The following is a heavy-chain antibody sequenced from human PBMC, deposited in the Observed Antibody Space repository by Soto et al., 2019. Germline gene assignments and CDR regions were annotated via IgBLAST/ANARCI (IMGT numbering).Heavy chain of an antibody. CDR2: IYYSGST. V-gene: IGHV4-31*03. Sequence: SETLSLTCTVSGGSISSGGYYWTWIRQHPGKGLEWIGYIYYSGSTYYNPSLKSRVTISVDTSKNQFSLKLSSVTAADTAVYYCARSTGYDTATTIDYWGQGTLVTVSS. CDR1: GGSISSGGYY. D-gene: IGHD5-18*01. CDR3: ARSTGYDTATTIDY. J-gene: IGHJ4*02.